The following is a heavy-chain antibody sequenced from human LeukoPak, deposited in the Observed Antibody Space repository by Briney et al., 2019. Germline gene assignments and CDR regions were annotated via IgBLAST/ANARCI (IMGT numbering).Heavy chain of an antibody. CDR3: ARRQKTYYYDSSGYMGLYYFDY. D-gene: IGHD3-22*01. CDR1: GGSTSSSGYY. J-gene: IGHJ4*02. Sequence: SETLSLTCTVSGGSTSSSGYYWGWIRQPPGKGLEWIGSIYYSGSTYYNPSLKSRVTISVDTSKNQFSLKLSSVTAADTAVYYCARRQKTYYYDSSGYMGLYYFDYWGQGTLVTVSS. V-gene: IGHV4-39*01. CDR2: IYYSGST.